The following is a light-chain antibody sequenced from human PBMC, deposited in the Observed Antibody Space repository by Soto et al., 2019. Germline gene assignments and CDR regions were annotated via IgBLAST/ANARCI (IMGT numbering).Light chain of an antibody. CDR1: QSISSS. CDR3: QQYNSYST. CDR2: YAS. Sequence: DIQMTQSPSTLSASVGDRVSIACRASQSISSSLGWYEQKPGKAPKLLIYYASSLESGVPSRFSGSGSRTEFTLTISSLQPEDFASYYCQQYNSYSTFGQGTKVDIK. J-gene: IGKJ1*01. V-gene: IGKV1-5*01.